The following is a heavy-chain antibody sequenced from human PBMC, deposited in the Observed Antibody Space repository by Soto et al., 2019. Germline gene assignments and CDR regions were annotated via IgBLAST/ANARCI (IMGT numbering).Heavy chain of an antibody. CDR1: GFTFSDHY. CDR2: CKNRQRGYTT. CDR3: ASPQRTGSDWAYH. Sequence: EVRLVESGGGLVQPGGSLRLSCAASGFTFSDHYMDWVRQAPGKGLEWVARCKNRQRGYTTEYAASVEGRFTISRVESASSLILQMNGLKTEDTAVYYCASPQRTGSDWAYHWGQGTRVTVSS. J-gene: IGHJ5*02. V-gene: IGHV3-72*01. D-gene: IGHD6-19*01.